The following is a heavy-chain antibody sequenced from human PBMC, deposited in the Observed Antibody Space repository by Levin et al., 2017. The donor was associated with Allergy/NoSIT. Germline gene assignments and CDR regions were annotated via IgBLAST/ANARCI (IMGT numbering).Heavy chain of an antibody. V-gene: IGHV3-23*01. Sequence: GGSLRLSCAASGFTFSSYAMSWVRQAPGKGLEWVSAISGSGGSTYYADSVKGRFTISRDNSKNTLYLQMNSLRAEDTAVYYCAKDLGSSWYGSGGNDYWGQGTLVTVSS. CDR3: AKDLGSSWYGSGGNDY. D-gene: IGHD6-13*01. CDR1: GFTFSSYA. CDR2: ISGSGGST. J-gene: IGHJ4*02.